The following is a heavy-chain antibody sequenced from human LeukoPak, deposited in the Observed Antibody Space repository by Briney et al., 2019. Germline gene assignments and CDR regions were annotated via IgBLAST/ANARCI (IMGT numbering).Heavy chain of an antibody. CDR1: GFSFSSYT. V-gene: IGHV3-30*04. Sequence: GRSLRLSCVGSGFSFSSYTMHWVRQAPGKGLEWVAIISYDGTNEYYADSVKGRFTISRDNSKNTLYLQVNSLRAEDTAVYYCARDIKWLGRYYYYGLDVWGQGTTVTVS. D-gene: IGHD6-19*01. J-gene: IGHJ6*02. CDR3: ARDIKWLGRYYYYGLDV. CDR2: ISYDGTNE.